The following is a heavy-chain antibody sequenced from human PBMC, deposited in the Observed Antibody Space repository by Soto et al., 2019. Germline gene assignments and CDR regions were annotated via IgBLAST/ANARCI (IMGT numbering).Heavy chain of an antibody. CDR3: ATAYVYDFENSNYYRDAFDI. CDR2: MYPDDSDI. CDR1: GYSFSFYW. V-gene: IGHV5-51*01. J-gene: IGHJ3*02. D-gene: IGHD3-22*01. Sequence: PXESLKISCKASGYSFSFYWIGWVRQMPGKGLEWMAIMYPDDSDIRYSPSFEAHVTISADKSTSTAFLQWSSLKASDTAMYYCATAYVYDFENSNYYRDAFDISGQGTLVTVSS.